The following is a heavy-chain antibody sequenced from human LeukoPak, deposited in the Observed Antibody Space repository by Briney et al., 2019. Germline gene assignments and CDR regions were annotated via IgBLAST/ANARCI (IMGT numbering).Heavy chain of an antibody. Sequence: GGSLRLSCAASGFTFSSYGMHWVRQAPGKGLEWVAFIRYDGSNKYYADSVKGRFTISRDNSKNTLYLQMSSLRAEDTAVYYCAKERDTAMVTIDYWGQGTLVTVSS. CDR1: GFTFSSYG. D-gene: IGHD5-18*01. J-gene: IGHJ4*02. CDR2: IRYDGSNK. CDR3: AKERDTAMVTIDY. V-gene: IGHV3-30*02.